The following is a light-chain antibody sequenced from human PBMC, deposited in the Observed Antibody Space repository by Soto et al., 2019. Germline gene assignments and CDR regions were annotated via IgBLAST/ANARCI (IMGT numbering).Light chain of an antibody. CDR1: QSVSSSY. Sequence: EIVLTQSPGTLSLSPGERATLSCRASQSVSSSYLAWYQQKPGQAPRLLIYGASSRATGIPDRFSGSGSGTDFALTISRLEPEDFALYYCQQYGSSQDTFGQWTKLEIK. CDR2: GAS. V-gene: IGKV3-20*01. J-gene: IGKJ2*01. CDR3: QQYGSSQDT.